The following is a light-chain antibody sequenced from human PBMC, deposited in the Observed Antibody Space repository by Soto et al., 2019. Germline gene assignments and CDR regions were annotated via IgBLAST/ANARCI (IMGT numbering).Light chain of an antibody. J-gene: IGLJ2*01. CDR3: AAWDDSLNAHVV. Sequence: SYELTQPPSVSVTPGQTARMTCGGDNIGTKSVHWYQQRPGQAPVLVVYDDSDRPSGIPDRFSGSKSGTSASLAISGLQSEDEADYYCAAWDDSLNAHVVFGGGTKLTVL. CDR2: DDS. V-gene: IGLV3-21*02. CDR1: NIGTKS.